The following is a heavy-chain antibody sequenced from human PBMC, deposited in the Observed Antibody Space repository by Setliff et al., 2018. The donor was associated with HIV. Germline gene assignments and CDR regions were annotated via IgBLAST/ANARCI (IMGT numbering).Heavy chain of an antibody. J-gene: IGHJ4*02. CDR2: ISGSGANI. V-gene: IGHV3-23*01. CDR1: GFTFSTYA. CDR3: AKVDSYAGKNFDY. Sequence: PGGSLRLSCAASGFTFSTYAMSWVRQAPGKGLEWVSSISGSGANIYYADSVKGRFTISRDNSKNTLYLQMNSLSAEDTAVYYCAKVDSYAGKNFDYWGQGTLVTVSS. D-gene: IGHD5-18*01.